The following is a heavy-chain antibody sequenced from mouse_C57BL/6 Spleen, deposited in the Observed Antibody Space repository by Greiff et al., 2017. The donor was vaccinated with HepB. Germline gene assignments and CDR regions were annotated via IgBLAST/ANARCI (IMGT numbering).Heavy chain of an antibody. D-gene: IGHD1-1*01. J-gene: IGHJ1*03. Sequence: QVQLQQPGAELVMPGASVKLSCKASGYTFTSYWMHWVKQRPGQGLEWIGEIDPSDSYPNYNQKFKGKSTLTVDKSSSTAYMQLSSLTSEDSAVYYCASYYGRSPYWYFDVWGTGTTVTVSS. CDR2: IDPSDSYP. CDR1: GYTFTSYW. CDR3: ASYYGRSPYWYFDV. V-gene: IGHV1-69*01.